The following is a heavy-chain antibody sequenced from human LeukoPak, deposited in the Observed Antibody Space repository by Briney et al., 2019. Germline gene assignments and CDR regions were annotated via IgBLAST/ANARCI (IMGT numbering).Heavy chain of an antibody. J-gene: IGHJ3*02. V-gene: IGHV3-20*04. CDR3: ARGVRATIYDAFDI. D-gene: IGHD3-9*01. CDR1: GFTFSSYE. CDR2: INWNGGST. Sequence: PGGSLRLSCAASGFTFSSYELNWVRQAPGKGLEWVSGINWNGGSTDYADSVKGRFTISRDNAKNSLYLQMNSLRAEDTALYYCARGVRATIYDAFDIWGQGTMVTVSS.